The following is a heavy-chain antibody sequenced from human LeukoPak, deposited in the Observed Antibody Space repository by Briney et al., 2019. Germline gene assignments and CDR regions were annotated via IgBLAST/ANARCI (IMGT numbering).Heavy chain of an antibody. CDR1: GFTFSDHY. V-gene: IGHV4-39*01. Sequence: LRLSCAVSGFTFSDHYMEWVRQPPGKGLEWIGTISYSGSTYYIPSLKSRVTISVDTSKNQFSLKLSSVTAADTAVYYCARLLGYGDSFDYWGQGTLVTVSS. D-gene: IGHD4-17*01. CDR3: ARLLGYGDSFDY. J-gene: IGHJ4*02. CDR2: ISYSGST.